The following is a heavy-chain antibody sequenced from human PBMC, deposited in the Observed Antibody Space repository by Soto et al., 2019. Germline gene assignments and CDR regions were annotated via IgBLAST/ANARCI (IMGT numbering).Heavy chain of an antibody. CDR1: GYTFTGYY. V-gene: IGHV1-8*02. CDR3: ARDWNRLYYYYYMDV. J-gene: IGHJ6*03. CDR2: INPNSGNT. Sequence: ASVKVSCKASGYTFTGYYMHWVRQAPGQGLEWMGWINPNSGNTGYAQKFQGRVTMTRNTSISTAYMELSSLRSEDTAVYYCARDWNRLYYYYYMDVWGKGTTVTVSS. D-gene: IGHD1-1*01.